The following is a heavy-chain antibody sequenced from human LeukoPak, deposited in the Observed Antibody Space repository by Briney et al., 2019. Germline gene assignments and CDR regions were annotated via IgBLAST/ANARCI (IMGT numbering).Heavy chain of an antibody. J-gene: IGHJ6*02. D-gene: IGHD2-8*01. CDR3: ARDDGYYYGMDV. CDR1: GFTFSSYE. CDR2: ISSSGSTI. V-gene: IGHV3-48*03. Sequence: GGSLRLSCAASGFTFSSYEMNWVRQAPGKGLEWVSYISSSGSTIYYADSVKGRFTISRDNAKNSLYLQMNSLRAEDTAVYYCARDDGYYYGMDVWGQGTTVTVSS.